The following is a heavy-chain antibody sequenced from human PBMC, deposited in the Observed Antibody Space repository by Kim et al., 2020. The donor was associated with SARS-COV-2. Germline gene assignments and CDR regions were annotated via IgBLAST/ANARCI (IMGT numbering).Heavy chain of an antibody. D-gene: IGHD3-9*01. CDR1: GFTFSNAW. CDR3: TTEGRYFDWYNWFDP. Sequence: GGSLRLSCAASGFTFSNAWMSWVRQAPGKGLEWVGHIKSKTDGGATDYATTVEGRFTISRNDSKNTLNLQMNSLKTEDTAVYYCTTEGRYFDWYNWFDPWGRGTLVTVSS. CDR2: IKSKTDGGAT. J-gene: IGHJ5*02. V-gene: IGHV3-15*01.